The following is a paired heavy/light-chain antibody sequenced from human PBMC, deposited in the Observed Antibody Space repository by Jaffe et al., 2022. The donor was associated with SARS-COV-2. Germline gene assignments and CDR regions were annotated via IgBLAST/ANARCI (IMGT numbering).Light chain of an antibody. V-gene: IGKV2-30*01. CDR1: QSLVYSDGDTF. CDR3: MQGTHWPYT. J-gene: IGKJ2*01. CDR2: KVS. Sequence: DVVMTQSPLSLPVTLGQPASISCRSSQSLVYSDGDTFLNWFQQRPGQSPRRLIYKVSNRDSGVPDRFSGSGSGTDFTLEISRVEAEDVGVYYCMQGTHWPYTFGQGTKLEIK.
Heavy chain of an antibody. CDR3: ARGAKAVAGPDY. D-gene: IGHD6-19*01. V-gene: IGHV3-23*01. J-gene: IGHJ4*02. Sequence: EVQLLESGGGLVQPGGSLRLSCAASGFTFSKYAMNWVRQAPGKGLEWASIIGDSGGSTYYTDSVKGRFTVSRDNSKNMLYLQMNSLRAEDTAVYYCARGAKAVAGPDYWGQGTLVTVSS. CDR2: IGDSGGST. CDR1: GFTFSKYA.